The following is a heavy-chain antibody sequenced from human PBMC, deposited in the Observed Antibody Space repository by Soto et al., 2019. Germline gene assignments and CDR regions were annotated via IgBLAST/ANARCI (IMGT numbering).Heavy chain of an antibody. J-gene: IGHJ3*02. D-gene: IGHD3-22*01. Sequence: SETLSLTCAVSGGSISSGGYSWSWIRQPPGKGLEWIGYIYHSGSTYYNPSLKSRVTISVDRSKNQFSLKLSSVTAADTAVYYCARVRIVVVINGDNDAFDIWGQGTMVTVSS. CDR3: ARVRIVVVINGDNDAFDI. CDR1: GGSISSGGYS. V-gene: IGHV4-30-2*01. CDR2: IYHSGST.